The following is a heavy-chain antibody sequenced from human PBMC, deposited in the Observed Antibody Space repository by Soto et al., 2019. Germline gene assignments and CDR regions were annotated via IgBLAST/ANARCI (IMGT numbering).Heavy chain of an antibody. CDR1: GYTFTSYG. CDR3: ARWGYCSGGSCYWGPYYYYGMAV. Sequence: ASVKVSCKASGYTFTSYGINWVRQATGQGLEWMGWMNPNSGNTGYAQKFQGRVTMTRNTSISTAYMELSSLRFEDTAVYYCARWGYCSGGSCYWGPYYYYGMAVWGQGTTVTVSS. D-gene: IGHD2-15*01. CDR2: MNPNSGNT. V-gene: IGHV1-8*01. J-gene: IGHJ6*02.